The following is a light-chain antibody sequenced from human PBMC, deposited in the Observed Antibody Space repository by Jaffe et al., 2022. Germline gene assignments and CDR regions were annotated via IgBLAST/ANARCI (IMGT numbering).Light chain of an antibody. CDR2: AAS. CDR1: HNIRTY. CDR3: QQSYSAPPWT. Sequence: DIQMTQSPSSLSASVGDRVTISCRASHNIRTYLNWYHQKPGKAPKLLIYAASSLQSGVPSRFSGSGSGTDFTLTISSLEPEDFATYYCQQSYSAPPWTFGHGTTVEIK. J-gene: IGKJ1*01. V-gene: IGKV1-39*01.